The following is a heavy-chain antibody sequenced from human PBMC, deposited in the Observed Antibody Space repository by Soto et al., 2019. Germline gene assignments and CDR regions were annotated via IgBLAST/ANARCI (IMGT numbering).Heavy chain of an antibody. D-gene: IGHD5-18*01. V-gene: IGHV3-53*02. CDR1: GLAVTSNY. CDR2: VYSSGTT. CDR3: ARVDTYDYYYSMDV. Sequence: EVQLVETGGGLIQPGGSLSLSCAASGLAVTSNYMSWVRQAPGKGLEWVSIVYSSGTTYYADSVKGRFTFSRDKSKNTIYLQMRNLRAEDTAVYYCARVDTYDYYYSMDVCGQGTTVTVSS. J-gene: IGHJ6*02.